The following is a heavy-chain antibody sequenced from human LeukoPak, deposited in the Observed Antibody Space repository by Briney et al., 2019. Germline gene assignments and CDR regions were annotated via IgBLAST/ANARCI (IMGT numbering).Heavy chain of an antibody. CDR2: INHSGST. J-gene: IGHJ4*02. V-gene: IGHV4-34*01. CDR1: GGSFSGYY. D-gene: IGHD2-15*01. CDR3: ARVSPRGRSFDY. Sequence: SSETLSLTCAVYGGSFSGYYWSWIRQPPGKGLEWIGEINHSGSTNYNPSLKSRVTISVDTSKNQFSLKLSSVTAADTAVYYCARVSPRGRSFDYWGQGTLVTVSS.